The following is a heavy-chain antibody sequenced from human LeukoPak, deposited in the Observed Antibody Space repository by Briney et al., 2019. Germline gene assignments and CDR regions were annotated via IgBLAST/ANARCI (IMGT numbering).Heavy chain of an antibody. V-gene: IGHV4-59*01. CDR1: GGSFSGYY. J-gene: IGHJ4*02. CDR2: ISYTGST. D-gene: IGHD6-6*01. Sequence: ASETLSLTCAVYGGSFSGYYWSWIRQPPGKGLEWIGYISYTGSTTYNSSLKSRVTISLDTSQNQFSLKLSSVTAADTAVYYCARDLIAGDSSSSGLHYWGQGTLVTVSS. CDR3: ARDLIAGDSSSSGLHY.